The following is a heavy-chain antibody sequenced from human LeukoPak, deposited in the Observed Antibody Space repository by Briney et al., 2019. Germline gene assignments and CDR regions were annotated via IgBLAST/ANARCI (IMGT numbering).Heavy chain of an antibody. CDR2: IYNSGGT. Sequence: SETLSLTCTVSGGSISSYFCSWIRQPPGKGLEWIGYIYNSGGTKYSPSLKSRVIISVDTSKNQFSLKLSSVTAADTAVYYCARGSYYYMDVWGKGTTVTVSS. V-gene: IGHV4-59*01. CDR3: ARGSYYYMDV. J-gene: IGHJ6*03. CDR1: GGSISSYF.